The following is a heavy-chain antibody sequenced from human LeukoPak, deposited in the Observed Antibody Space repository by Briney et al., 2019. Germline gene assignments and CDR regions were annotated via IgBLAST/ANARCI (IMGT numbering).Heavy chain of an antibody. V-gene: IGHV3-23*01. D-gene: IGHD2-15*01. CDR2: ISGSGGST. Sequence: GSLRLSCAASGFTFSSYAMSWVRQAPGKGLGWVSAISGSGGSTYYADSVKGRFTISRDNSKNTLYLQTNSLRAEDTAVYYCAKESGYCSGGSCYGIDYWGQGTLVTVSS. J-gene: IGHJ4*02. CDR3: AKESGYCSGGSCYGIDY. CDR1: GFTFSSYA.